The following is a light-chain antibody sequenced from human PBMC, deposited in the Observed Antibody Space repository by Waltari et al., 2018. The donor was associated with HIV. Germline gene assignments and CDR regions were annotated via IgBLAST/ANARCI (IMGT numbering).Light chain of an antibody. Sequence: QSALTQPASVSGSPGQSITISCTGTSSDVGGYNLSSGYHRQPDKAPKLMIYDVNNRPSGVSNRFSGSKSGNTASLTISGLQAEDEADYYCSSYTSSSTRVFGGGTKVTVL. CDR3: SSYTSSSTRV. J-gene: IGLJ3*02. V-gene: IGLV2-14*03. CDR2: DVN. CDR1: SSDVGGYNL.